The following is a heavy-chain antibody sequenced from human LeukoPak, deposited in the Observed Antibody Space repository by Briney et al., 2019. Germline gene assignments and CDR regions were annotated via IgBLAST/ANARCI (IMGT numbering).Heavy chain of an antibody. CDR2: IYYSGST. CDR3: ARSPRTYGDYDY. V-gene: IGHV4-31*03. J-gene: IGHJ4*02. Sequence: PSQTLSLTCTVSGGSISSGGYYWSWIRQHPGKGLEWIGYIYYSGSTYYNPSLKSRVTISVDTSKNQFPLKLSSVTAADTAVYYCARSPRTYGDYDYWGQGTLVTVSS. D-gene: IGHD4-17*01. CDR1: GGSISSGGYY.